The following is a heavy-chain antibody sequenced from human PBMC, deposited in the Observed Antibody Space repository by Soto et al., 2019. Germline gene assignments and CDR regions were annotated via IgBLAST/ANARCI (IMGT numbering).Heavy chain of an antibody. CDR3: LTQGFGPLHGLVDV. V-gene: IGHV4-59*08. CDR2: ISYSGST. J-gene: IGHJ6*02. CDR1: GGSMSPFY. D-gene: IGHD3-10*01. Sequence: SETLSLTCTVSGGSMSPFYWSWIRQSPGKGLEWIGYISYSGSTSYNPSLKSRLIISVDTSQNQVSLKLASVTAADTAVYYCLTQGFGPLHGLVDVWGQGTTVTVSS.